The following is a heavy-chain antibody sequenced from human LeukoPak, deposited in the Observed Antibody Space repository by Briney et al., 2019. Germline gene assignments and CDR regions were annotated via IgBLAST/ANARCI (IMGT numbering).Heavy chain of an antibody. Sequence: ASVTVSCKASGYTFSSNAINWVRQAPGQGLGWMGWIDTNTGNPTYAQGFTGQFVFSLDTSVSTAYLQISSLKAEDTAEYFCARGYDSSGYFSDWGQGTLVTVSS. CDR3: ARGYDSSGYFSD. V-gene: IGHV7-4-1*02. CDR1: GYTFSSNA. J-gene: IGHJ4*02. CDR2: IDTNTGNP. D-gene: IGHD3-22*01.